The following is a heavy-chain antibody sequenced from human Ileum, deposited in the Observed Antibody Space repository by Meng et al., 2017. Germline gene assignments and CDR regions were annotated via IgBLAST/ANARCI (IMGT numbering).Heavy chain of an antibody. CDR3: ARSGFIDLIPELGLS. V-gene: IGHV3-23*01. Sequence: GESLKISCAASGFTFSTYVISWVRQAPGKGLEWVSTITENGVTFYADSVKGRCTISRDDSKNTLYLQMNSLRAEDTAAYYCARSGFIDLIPELGLSWGQGTLVTVSS. CDR1: GFTFSTYV. D-gene: IGHD1-7*01. CDR2: ITENGVT. J-gene: IGHJ5*02.